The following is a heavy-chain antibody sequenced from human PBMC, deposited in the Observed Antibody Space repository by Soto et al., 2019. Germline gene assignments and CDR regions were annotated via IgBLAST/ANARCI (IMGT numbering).Heavy chain of an antibody. CDR1: GSTFTSYY. CDR3: ARDLSGGSYRYYFDY. V-gene: IGHV1-46*01. Sequence: VSVKVSCKASGSTFTSYYMHWVRQAPGQGLEWMGIINPSGGSTSYAQKFQGRVTMTRDTSTSTVYMELSSLRSEDTAVYYCARDLSGGSYRYYFDYWGQGTLVTVSS. CDR2: INPSGGST. J-gene: IGHJ4*02. D-gene: IGHD1-26*01.